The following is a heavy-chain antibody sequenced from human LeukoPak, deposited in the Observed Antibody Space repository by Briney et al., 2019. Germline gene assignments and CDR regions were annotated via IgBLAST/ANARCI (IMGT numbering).Heavy chain of an antibody. D-gene: IGHD3-10*01. Sequence: PGGSLRLSCAASGFTFSSYAMSWVRQAPGKGLEWVSAISGSGGSTYYADSVKGRFTISRDNSKNTLYLQMNSLRAEDTAVYYCAVLPFSDYYYYGMDVWGQGTTVTVSS. CDR1: GFTFSSYA. CDR2: ISGSGGST. V-gene: IGHV3-23*01. CDR3: AVLPFSDYYYYGMDV. J-gene: IGHJ6*02.